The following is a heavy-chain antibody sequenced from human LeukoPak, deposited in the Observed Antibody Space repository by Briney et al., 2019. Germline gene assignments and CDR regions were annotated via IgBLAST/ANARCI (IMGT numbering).Heavy chain of an antibody. D-gene: IGHD3-3*01. Sequence: GGSLRLSCAASGFIFRSYGMHWVRQAPGKGLEWVTAIQSDGSIKYYIDSVKGRFTISRDDSKNTLYLQMNSLRGEDTAVYYCARAFYDRFTIFGVVTDFDYWGQGTLVTVSS. J-gene: IGHJ4*02. CDR1: GFIFRSYG. CDR3: ARAFYDRFTIFGVVTDFDY. V-gene: IGHV3-33*05. CDR2: IQSDGSIK.